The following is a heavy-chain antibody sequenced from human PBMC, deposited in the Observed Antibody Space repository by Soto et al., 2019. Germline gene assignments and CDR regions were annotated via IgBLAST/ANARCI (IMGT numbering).Heavy chain of an antibody. CDR2: IWYDGSNK. CDR3: SGNYGMDV. CDR1: GFTFSSYG. Sequence: QVQLVESGGGVVQPGRSLRLSCAASGFTFSSYGMHWVRQAPGKGLEWVAFIWYDGSNKYYADSVKGRFTISRDNSKNTLYLQMNSLRAEDTAVYYCSGNYGMDVWGPGTTVPVSS. J-gene: IGHJ6*02. D-gene: IGHD6-25*01. V-gene: IGHV3-33*01.